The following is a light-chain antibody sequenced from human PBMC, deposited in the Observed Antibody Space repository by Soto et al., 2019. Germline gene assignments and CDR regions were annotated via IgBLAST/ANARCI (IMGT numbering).Light chain of an antibody. CDR3: QQYGSSPSWT. V-gene: IGKV3-20*01. Sequence: EIVLTQSPATLSLSPGERATLSCRASQSVSSFLAWYQQKPGQAPRLLIYGASNRATGIPDRFSGSGSGTDFTLTISRLQSDDFAVYYCQQYGSSPSWTFGQGTKVDIK. CDR1: QSVSSF. J-gene: IGKJ1*01. CDR2: GAS.